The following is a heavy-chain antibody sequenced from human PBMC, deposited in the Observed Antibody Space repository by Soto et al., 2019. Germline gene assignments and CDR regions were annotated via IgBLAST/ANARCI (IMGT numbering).Heavy chain of an antibody. J-gene: IGHJ4*02. CDR2: IYYDGSNE. CDR1: GISFRSYA. Sequence: QVQLVESGGGVVQPGRSLRLSCAASGISFRSYAMHWVRQAPGKGLEWVAVIYYDGSNEYYADSVKGRFTISRDNSKNTRDLEMSSLRGEDTAVYYCASRSYFDNWGQGTLVTVSS. V-gene: IGHV3-30-3*01. CDR3: ASRSYFDN.